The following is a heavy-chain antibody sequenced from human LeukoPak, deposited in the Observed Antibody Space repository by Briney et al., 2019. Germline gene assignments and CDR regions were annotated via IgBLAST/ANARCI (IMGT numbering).Heavy chain of an antibody. CDR3: AYSSSWFRGHAFDI. V-gene: IGHV3-23*01. J-gene: IGHJ3*02. Sequence: GGSLRLSCAASGFTFSSYSMSWVRQAPGKGLEWVSAISGSGGSTYYADSVKGRFTISRDNSKNTLYLQMNSLRAEDTAVYYCAYSSSWFRGHAFDIWGQGTMVTVSS. CDR1: GFTFSSYS. D-gene: IGHD6-13*01. CDR2: ISGSGGST.